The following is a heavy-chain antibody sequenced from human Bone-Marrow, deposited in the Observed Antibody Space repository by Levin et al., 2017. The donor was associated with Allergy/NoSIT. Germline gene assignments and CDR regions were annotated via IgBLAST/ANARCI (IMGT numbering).Heavy chain of an antibody. Sequence: PGGSLRLSCAASGFTFSSYWMHWVRQAPGKGLVWVSRINSDGGGTSYADSVKGRFTISRDNAKNTLYLQMNSLRAEDTAVYYCARDRIMITFGGERYFDLWGRGTLVTVSS. CDR3: ARDRIMITFGGERYFDL. CDR1: GFTFSSYW. V-gene: IGHV3-74*01. J-gene: IGHJ2*01. CDR2: INSDGGGT. D-gene: IGHD3-16*01.